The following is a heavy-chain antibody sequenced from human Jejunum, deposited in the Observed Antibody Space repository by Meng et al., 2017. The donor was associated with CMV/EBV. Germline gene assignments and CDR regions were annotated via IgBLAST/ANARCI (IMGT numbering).Heavy chain of an antibody. J-gene: IGHJ4*02. Sequence: CTVSGGCISSGDYYWSWIRQPPGKGLEWIGYIYYSGSTYYNSSLKSRLTISVDTSKKQFSLNLSSVTAADTAVYYCARGRAGLHFDYWGQGTLVTVSS. CDR1: GGCISSGDYY. CDR3: ARGRAGLHFDY. CDR2: IYYSGST. D-gene: IGHD3-10*01. V-gene: IGHV4-30-4*01.